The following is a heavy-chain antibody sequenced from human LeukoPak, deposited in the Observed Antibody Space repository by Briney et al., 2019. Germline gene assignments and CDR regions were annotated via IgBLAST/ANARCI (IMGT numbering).Heavy chain of an antibody. CDR3: ARRESFTNADAFDI. CDR2: INHSGST. V-gene: IGHV4-34*01. J-gene: IGHJ3*02. CDR1: GGSFSGYY. Sequence: SETLSLTCAVYGGSFSGYYWSWIRQPPGKGLEWIGEINHSGSTNYNPSLKSRVTISVDTSKNQFSLKLSSVTAADAAVYYCARRESFTNADAFDIWGQGTMVTVSS. D-gene: IGHD2-2*01.